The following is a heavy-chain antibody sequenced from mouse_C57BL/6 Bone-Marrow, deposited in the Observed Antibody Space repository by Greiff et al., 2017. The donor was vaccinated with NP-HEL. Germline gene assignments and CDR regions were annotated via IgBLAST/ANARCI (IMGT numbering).Heavy chain of an antibody. Sequence: QVTLKVSGPGILQPSQTLSLTCSFSGFSLSTFGMGLGWIRPPSGMGLEWLAHIWWDDDKYYNPALKSRLTISKNTSNTQVFLKIASVDTADTAAYYCARIEGVWLYYFDYGGRGTTLTVS. J-gene: IGHJ2*01. CDR2: IWWDDDK. V-gene: IGHV8-8*01. CDR3: ARIEGVWLYYFDY. CDR1: GFSLSTFGMG. D-gene: IGHD2-10*02.